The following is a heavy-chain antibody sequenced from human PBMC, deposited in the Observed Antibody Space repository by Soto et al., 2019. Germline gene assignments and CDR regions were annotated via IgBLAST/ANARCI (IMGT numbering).Heavy chain of an antibody. CDR2: ISSNGGST. V-gene: IGHV3-64D*06. CDR3: HAYCGGDCFFDY. J-gene: IGHJ4*02. D-gene: IGHD2-21*02. CDR1: GFTFSSYE. Sequence: GGSLRLSCAASGFTFSSYEMNWVRQAPGKGLEYVSAISSNGGSTYYADSVKGRFTISRDNSKNTLYLQMSSLRAEDTAVYYCHAYCGGDCFFDYWGQGTLVTASS.